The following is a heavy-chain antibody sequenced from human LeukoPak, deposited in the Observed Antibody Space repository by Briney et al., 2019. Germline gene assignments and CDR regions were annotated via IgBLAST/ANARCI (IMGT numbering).Heavy chain of an antibody. V-gene: IGHV3-7*01. CDR1: GFTFSDYY. CDR2: INQGGSDK. D-gene: IGHD1-14*01. J-gene: IGHJ4*02. Sequence: GGSLRLSCAASGFTFSDYYMSWIRQAPGKGLEWVANINQGGSDKYYVDSVKGRFTISRDNANNLLYLQMNSLRGEDTAVYYCTRDRSRAEDDWGQGTLVTVSS. CDR3: TRDRSRAEDD.